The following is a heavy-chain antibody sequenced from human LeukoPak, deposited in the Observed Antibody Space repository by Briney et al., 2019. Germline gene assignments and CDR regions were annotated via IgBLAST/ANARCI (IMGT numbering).Heavy chain of an antibody. CDR3: ARDCKVAESCFRY. CDR1: GGSISSYY. CDR2: IYYSGST. V-gene: IGHV4-59*01. D-gene: IGHD2-21*01. Sequence: PSETLSLTCTVSGGSISSYYWSWIRQPPGEGLEWIGDIYYSGSTNYNPPLKSRVTISVDTSKNQFSLKLNSVTAADTAVYYCARDCKVAESCFRYWGQGTLVTV. J-gene: IGHJ4*02.